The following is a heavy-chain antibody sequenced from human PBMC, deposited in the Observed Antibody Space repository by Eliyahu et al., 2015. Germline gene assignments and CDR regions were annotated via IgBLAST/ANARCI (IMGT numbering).Heavy chain of an antibody. V-gene: IGHV3-74*03. Sequence: EVQLVESGGGLVQPGGSLRXSCAASGFTFSSYWMHWVRQAPEKGLVWVSRISSDGTITTYADSVKGRFTISSDNAKNTLYLQMNSLTAEDTAVYYCTVGTTINSFDYWGQGTLVTVSS. CDR2: ISSDGTIT. CDR1: GFTFSSYW. D-gene: IGHD1-1*01. J-gene: IGHJ4*02. CDR3: TVGTTINSFDY.